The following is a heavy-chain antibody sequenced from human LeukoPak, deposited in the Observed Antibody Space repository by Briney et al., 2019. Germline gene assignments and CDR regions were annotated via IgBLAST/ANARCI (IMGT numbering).Heavy chain of an antibody. Sequence: QPGRSLRLSCAASGFTFSSYGMHWVRQAPGKGLEWVAVIWYGGSNKYYADSVKGRFTISRDNSKNTLYLQMNSLRAEDTAVYYCARQGDILTGAFDIWGQGTMVTV. CDR3: ARQGDILTGAFDI. J-gene: IGHJ3*02. CDR1: GFTFSSYG. D-gene: IGHD3-9*01. V-gene: IGHV3-33*01. CDR2: IWYGGSNK.